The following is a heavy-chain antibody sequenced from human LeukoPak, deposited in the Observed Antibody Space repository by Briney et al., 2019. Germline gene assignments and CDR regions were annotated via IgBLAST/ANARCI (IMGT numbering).Heavy chain of an antibody. J-gene: IGHJ6*03. V-gene: IGHV3-53*05. CDR2: IYSGGST. D-gene: IGHD4-11*01. CDR1: GFTVSSNY. Sequence: PGGSLRLSCAASGFTVSSNYMSWVRQAPGKGLEWVSVIYSGGSTYYADSVKGRFTISRDNSKNTLYLQMNSLRSDDTAVYYCAREPYSNYGLYYYYYMDVWGKGTTVTVSS. CDR3: AREPYSNYGLYYYYYMDV.